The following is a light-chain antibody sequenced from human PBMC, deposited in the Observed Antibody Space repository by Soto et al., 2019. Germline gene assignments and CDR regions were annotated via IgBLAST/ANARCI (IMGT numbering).Light chain of an antibody. J-gene: IGKJ1*01. CDR1: QRVSSY. Sequence: EIVLTQSPGTLSLSPGERATLSCRASQRVSSYLAWYQQKPGQAPRLLIYGASSRATGVPDRFSGSGSGTDFTLTISKLEPEDFAVYYCQQYGSSLRTFGQGTKVDIK. V-gene: IGKV3-20*01. CDR2: GAS. CDR3: QQYGSSLRT.